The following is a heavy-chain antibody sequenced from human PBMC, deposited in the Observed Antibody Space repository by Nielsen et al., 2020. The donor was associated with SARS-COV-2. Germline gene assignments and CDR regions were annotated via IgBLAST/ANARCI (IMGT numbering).Heavy chain of an antibody. CDR1: GFAFSTYE. CDR3: ARVGSRLRVGMDV. CDR2: ISRSGSII. D-gene: IGHD5-12*01. J-gene: IGHJ6*02. Sequence: SCAASGFAFSTYEMNWIRQAPGKGLEWVSYISRSGSIIQHADSVKGRFTISRDNAKNSLHLQMDNLRVEDTAVYYCARVGSRLRVGMDVWGQGATVTVSS. V-gene: IGHV3-48*03.